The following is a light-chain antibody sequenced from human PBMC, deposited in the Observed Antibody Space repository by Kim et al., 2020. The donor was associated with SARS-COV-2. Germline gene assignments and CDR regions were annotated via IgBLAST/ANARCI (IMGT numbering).Light chain of an antibody. CDR1: QSVPRSF. Sequence: PGERATLSCRASQSVPRSFLAWYQQKPGQAPRLLMYGASSRATGTPDRFSGSGSGTDFTLTISRLEPEDFAVYFCQQYGSTPRTFGQGTKLE. CDR3: QQYGSTPRT. CDR2: GAS. J-gene: IGKJ2*01. V-gene: IGKV3-20*01.